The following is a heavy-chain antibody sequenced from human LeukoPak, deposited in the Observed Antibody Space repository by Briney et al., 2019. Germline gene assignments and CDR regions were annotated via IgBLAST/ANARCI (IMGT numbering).Heavy chain of an antibody. Sequence: GRSLRLSCAASGFTFSSYAIHWVRQAPGKGLEWVAVTSYDGSNKYYADSVKGRFTISRDNSKNTLYLQMNSLRAEDTAVYYCARDRDWGCSYCSYWGQGTLVTVSS. V-gene: IGHV3-30*04. D-gene: IGHD7-27*01. CDR1: GFTFSSYA. CDR3: ARDRDWGCSYCSY. CDR2: TSYDGSNK. J-gene: IGHJ4*02.